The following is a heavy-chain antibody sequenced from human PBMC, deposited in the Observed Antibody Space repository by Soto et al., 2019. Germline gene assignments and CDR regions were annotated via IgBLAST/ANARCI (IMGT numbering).Heavy chain of an antibody. CDR3: TTDSSSWEYYYYYYGMDV. D-gene: IGHD6-13*01. CDR2: IKSKTDGGTT. V-gene: IGHV3-15*01. J-gene: IGHJ6*02. Sequence: EVQLVESGGGLVKPGGSLRLSCAASGFTFSNAWMSWVRQAPGKGLEWVGRIKSKTDGGTTDYAAPVKGGFTISRDDSKNTLYLQMYSLKTEDTAVYYCTTDSSSWEYYYYYYGMDVWGQGTTVTVSS. CDR1: GFTFSNAW.